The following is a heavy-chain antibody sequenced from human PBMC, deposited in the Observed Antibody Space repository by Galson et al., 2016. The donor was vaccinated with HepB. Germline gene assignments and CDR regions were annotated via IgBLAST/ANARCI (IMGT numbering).Heavy chain of an antibody. CDR3: ATSPPMSGLPLLYFDN. D-gene: IGHD2-2*02. J-gene: IGHJ4*01. CDR1: GPFSSHV. V-gene: IGHV1-69*01. Sequence: GPFSSHVISWVRQAPGQGLEWMGGILSMSDTANYAQKLQGRLTIAADQAARTAYMELRSLTSDDTAVYYCATSPPMSGLPLLYFDNWGQGTLVTVSS. CDR2: ILSMSDTA.